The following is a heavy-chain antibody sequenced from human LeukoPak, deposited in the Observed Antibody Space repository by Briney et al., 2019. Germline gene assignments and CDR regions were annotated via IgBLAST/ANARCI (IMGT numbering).Heavy chain of an antibody. V-gene: IGHV4-39*01. D-gene: IGHD3-10*01. CDR2: IYYSGST. CDR3: ARRYYGSGSYHAFDI. CDR1: GGSISSSSYY. Sequence: SETLSLTCTVSGGSISSSSYYWGWIRQPPGKGLEWIGTIYYSGSTYYNPSLKSRVTISVDTSKNQFSLKLSSVTAADTAVYYCARRYYGSGSYHAFDIWGQGTMVTVSS. J-gene: IGHJ3*02.